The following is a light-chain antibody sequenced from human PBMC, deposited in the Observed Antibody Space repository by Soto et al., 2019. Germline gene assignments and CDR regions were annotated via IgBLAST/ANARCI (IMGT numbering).Light chain of an antibody. J-gene: IGKJ1*01. CDR1: QSISIW. CDR2: DAS. Sequence: EIQMNQNPSKLPASVGDSITITCRASQSISIWLAWYQQKPGKAPKLLIYDASSLESGVPSRFSGSGSGTEFTLTIRSLQPDDFATYYCQQYNSYLTFGQGTKVDVK. CDR3: QQYNSYLT. V-gene: IGKV1-5*01.